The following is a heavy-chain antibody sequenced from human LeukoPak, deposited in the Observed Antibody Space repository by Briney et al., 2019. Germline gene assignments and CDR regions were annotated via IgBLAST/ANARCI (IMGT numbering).Heavy chain of an antibody. CDR1: GFTFSSNY. Sequence: GGSLRLSCAASGFTFSSNYMSWVRQAPGKGLEWVSVIYSGGSTYYADSVKGRFTISRDNSKNTLYLQMNSLRAEDTAVYYCAREIAVAGTDYWGQGTLVTVSS. J-gene: IGHJ4*02. CDR2: IYSGGST. CDR3: AREIAVAGTDY. V-gene: IGHV3-66*02. D-gene: IGHD6-19*01.